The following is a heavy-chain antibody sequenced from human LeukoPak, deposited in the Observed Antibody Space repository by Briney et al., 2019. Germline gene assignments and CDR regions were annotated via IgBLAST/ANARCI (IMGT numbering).Heavy chain of an antibody. CDR2: VKSKVDGETT. CDR1: GFTFSTFA. J-gene: IGHJ4*02. Sequence: PGGSLRLSCAASGFTFSTFAMHWVRQAPGKGLEWVGRVKSKVDGETTSYAAPVKGRFTISRDDSRNTLYLQMNSLKTEDTAVYYCTTCGGDCYFNYWGQGTLVTVSS. D-gene: IGHD2-21*02. V-gene: IGHV3-15*01. CDR3: TTCGGDCYFNY.